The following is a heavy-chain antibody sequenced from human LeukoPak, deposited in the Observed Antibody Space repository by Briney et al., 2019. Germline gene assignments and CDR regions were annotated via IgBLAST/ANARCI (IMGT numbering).Heavy chain of an antibody. Sequence: GGSLRLSCAASGFTFSSYSMNWVRQAPGKGLEWISYISSSGDTISYADSVKGRFTISRDNAKNSLYLQMNSLRAEDTAVYYCARASVVPYFFDYWGQGTLVTVSS. J-gene: IGHJ4*02. CDR1: GFTFSSYS. CDR3: ARASVVPYFFDY. D-gene: IGHD2-15*01. CDR2: ISSSGDTI. V-gene: IGHV3-48*04.